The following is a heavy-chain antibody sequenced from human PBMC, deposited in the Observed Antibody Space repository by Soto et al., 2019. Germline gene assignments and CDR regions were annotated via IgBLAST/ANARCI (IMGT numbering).Heavy chain of an antibody. CDR2: IYYNGST. CDR3: ARWRHDYGDQNGFDP. D-gene: IGHD4-17*01. J-gene: IGHJ5*02. CDR1: GGSVSSGGYY. Sequence: VQLQESGPGLVKASETLSLTCTVSGGSVSSGGYYWSWIRQPPGKGLEWIGFIYYNGSTNFNPSLKSRVTISVDTSKNQFSLKLRSVTAADTAFYYCARWRHDYGDQNGFDPWGPGTQVTVSS. V-gene: IGHV4-61*08.